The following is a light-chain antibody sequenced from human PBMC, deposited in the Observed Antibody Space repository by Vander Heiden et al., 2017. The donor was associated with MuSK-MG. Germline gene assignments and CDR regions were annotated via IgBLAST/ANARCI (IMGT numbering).Light chain of an antibody. CDR3: QQRNSDPRKVT. CDR1: QGFSSY. V-gene: IGKV1-9*01. Sequence: DIQLTQSPSFLSASIGDRVTITCRASQGFSSYLAWYQQQPGKAPKLLIYAASTLQSGVPSRFSGSGFGTEFTLTIHSLQQEDFATYYCQQRNSDPRKVTFGHGTKVDLK. J-gene: IGKJ3*01. CDR2: AAS.